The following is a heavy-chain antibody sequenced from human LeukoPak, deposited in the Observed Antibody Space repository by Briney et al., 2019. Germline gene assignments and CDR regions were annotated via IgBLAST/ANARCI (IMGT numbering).Heavy chain of an antibody. D-gene: IGHD2-2*01. J-gene: IGHJ6*03. CDR1: GGSISSYY. CDR3: ARIAVVVPAARGYYYYYMDV. CDR2: IYYSGNT. V-gene: IGHV4-59*01. Sequence: PSETLSLTCTVSGGSISSYYWSWIRQPPGKGLEWIGCIYYSGNTNYNPSLQSRVTISVDTSKNQFSLKLSSVTAADTAVYYCARIAVVVPAARGYYYYYMDVWGKGTTVTVSS.